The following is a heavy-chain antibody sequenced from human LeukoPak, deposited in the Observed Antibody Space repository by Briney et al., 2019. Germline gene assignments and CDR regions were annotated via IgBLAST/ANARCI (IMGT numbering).Heavy chain of an antibody. CDR2: IRYGGST. J-gene: IGHJ4*02. V-gene: IGHV4-30-4*01. D-gene: IGHD6-13*01. CDR3: ARAAAVTNSWYYFDY. CDR1: GDSVSSGDHH. Sequence: SQTLSLTCTVSGDSVSSGDHHWSWIRQPPGKGLEWIGYIRYGGSTYYNPSLKSRVIISVDMSKNQFSLSLNSLSAADSAVYYCARAAAVTNSWYYFDYWGQGTLVTVTS.